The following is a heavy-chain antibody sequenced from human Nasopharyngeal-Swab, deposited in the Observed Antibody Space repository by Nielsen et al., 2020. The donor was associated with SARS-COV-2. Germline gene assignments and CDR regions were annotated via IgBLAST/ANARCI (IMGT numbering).Heavy chain of an antibody. V-gene: IGHV1-8*01. Sequence: ASVKVSCKASGYTFTSYDINWVRQATGQGLEWMGWMNPNSGNTGYAQKFQGRVTMTRNTSISTACMELSSLRSEDTAVYYCARGDTGVLGMDVWGQGTTVTVSS. CDR2: MNPNSGNT. J-gene: IGHJ6*02. D-gene: IGHD4-23*01. CDR3: ARGDTGVLGMDV. CDR1: GYTFTSYD.